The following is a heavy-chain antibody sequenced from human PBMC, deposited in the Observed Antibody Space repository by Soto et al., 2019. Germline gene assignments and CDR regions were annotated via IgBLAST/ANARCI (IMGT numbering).Heavy chain of an antibody. CDR2: IKQDGSEK. J-gene: IGHJ4*02. D-gene: IGHD3-3*01. Sequence: GGSLRLSCASSGFTFSSYWMSWVRQAPGKGLEWVANIKQDGSEKYYVDSVKGRFTISRDNAKNSLYLQMNSLRAEDTAVYYCARGGSRYDFWSGYYYFDYWGQGTLVTVSS. CDR1: GFTFSSYW. CDR3: ARGGSRYDFWSGYYYFDY. V-gene: IGHV3-7*01.